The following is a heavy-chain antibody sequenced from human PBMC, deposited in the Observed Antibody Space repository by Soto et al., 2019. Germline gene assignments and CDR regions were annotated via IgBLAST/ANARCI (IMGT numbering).Heavy chain of an antibody. CDR3: ARARRIVAAGPFDH. CDR1: GYSFTSYG. J-gene: IGHJ4*02. CDR2: ISTYNGNT. V-gene: IGHV1-18*04. D-gene: IGHD6-13*01. Sequence: SVKVTCKASGYSFTSYGISWVRQAPGQGLEWMGWISTYNGNTNYAQNLQGRVTMTTDTSTNTAYMELRSLRSDDTAVYYCARARRIVAAGPFDHWGQGTLVTV.